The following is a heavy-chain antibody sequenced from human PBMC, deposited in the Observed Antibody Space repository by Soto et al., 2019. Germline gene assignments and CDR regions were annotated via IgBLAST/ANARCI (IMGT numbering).Heavy chain of an antibody. Sequence: GGSLRLSCSASGFTVSVNYMSWVRQAPGKGLEWVSVVDTGGSTYYADSVKGRFTISRDNSKNTLYLQMNSLRVGDTAVYYCARDQFYGSASSNYIYQYYYGMDVWGQGTTVTVSS. CDR2: VDTGGST. D-gene: IGHD3-10*01. CDR1: GFTVSVNY. CDR3: ARDQFYGSASSNYIYQYYYGMDV. J-gene: IGHJ6*02. V-gene: IGHV3-53*01.